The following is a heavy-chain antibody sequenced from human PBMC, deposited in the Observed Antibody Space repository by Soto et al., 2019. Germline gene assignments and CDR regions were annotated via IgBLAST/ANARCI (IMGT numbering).Heavy chain of an antibody. J-gene: IGHJ6*02. CDR1: GFTFSSYA. D-gene: IGHD3-22*01. Sequence: PGGSLRLSCAASGFTFSSYAMSWVRQAPGKGLEWVSAISGSGGSTYYADSVKGRFTISRDNSKNTLYLQMNSLRAEDTAVYYCATDDYYDSSGYYPERTTPGIYGMDVWGHGTPVTVSS. CDR2: ISGSGGST. V-gene: IGHV3-23*01. CDR3: ATDDYYDSSGYYPERTTPGIYGMDV.